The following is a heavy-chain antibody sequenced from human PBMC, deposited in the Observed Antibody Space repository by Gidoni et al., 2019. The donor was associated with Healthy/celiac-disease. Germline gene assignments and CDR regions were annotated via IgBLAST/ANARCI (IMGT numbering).Heavy chain of an antibody. J-gene: IGHJ5*02. V-gene: IGHV3-23*01. Sequence: EVQLLESGGGLVQPGGSLRLSCAASGFTFSSYAMSWVRQAPGKGLEWVSAISGSGGSTYYADSVKGRFTISRDNSKNTLYLQMNSLRAEDTAVYYCAKVTELDHPYSSGWYRENWFDPWGQGTLVTVSS. CDR1: GFTFSSYA. CDR3: AKVTELDHPYSSGWYRENWFDP. CDR2: ISGSGGST. D-gene: IGHD6-19*01.